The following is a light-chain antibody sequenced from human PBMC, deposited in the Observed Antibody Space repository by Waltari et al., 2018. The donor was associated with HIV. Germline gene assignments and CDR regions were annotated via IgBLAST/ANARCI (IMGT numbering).Light chain of an antibody. Sequence: SNELTQSPSVSVSPGQTARITCSGDALANHYTYWFQQQPGQAPVLVIYKDTERPSGIPGRFSGSRSGTTVKLTISGVQAEDEADYYCQSGGSSGSWVFGGGTKLTVL. J-gene: IGLJ3*02. V-gene: IGLV3-25*03. CDR2: KDT. CDR3: QSGGSSGSWV. CDR1: ALANHY.